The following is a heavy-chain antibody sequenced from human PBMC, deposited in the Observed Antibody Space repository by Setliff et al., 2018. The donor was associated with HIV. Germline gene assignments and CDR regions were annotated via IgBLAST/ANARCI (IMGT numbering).Heavy chain of an antibody. CDR3: ARHSGRLLDRYAFDI. CDR2: IYYSGST. V-gene: IGHV4-39*01. J-gene: IGHJ3*02. Sequence: PSETLSLTCIVSGGSISSTSHYWGWVHQPPGKGLERIGTIYYSGSTYYNSSLKSRVTMSVDTSKNLFSLRLSSVTAADTAVYYCARHSGRLLDRYAFDIWGQGTMVTVSS. CDR1: GGSISSTSHY. D-gene: IGHD1-26*01.